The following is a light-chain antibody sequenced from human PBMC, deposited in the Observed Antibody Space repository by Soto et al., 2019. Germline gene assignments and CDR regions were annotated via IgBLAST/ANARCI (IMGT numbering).Light chain of an antibody. Sequence: ILMRQSPAPLSVCPGERATLSCRAIQSVSTTLAWYQKKPGQAPRLLNSDASTRATGIPARYRGSGSRTEFTLTSSGLQSEDFAVYYCQEYNNWIPCTVGQGTKVE. CDR1: QSVSTT. J-gene: IGKJ1*01. V-gene: IGKV3-15*01. CDR2: DAS. CDR3: QEYNNWIPCT.